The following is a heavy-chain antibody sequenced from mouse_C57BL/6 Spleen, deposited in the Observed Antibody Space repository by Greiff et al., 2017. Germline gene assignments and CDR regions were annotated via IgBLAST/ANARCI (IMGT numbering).Heavy chain of an antibody. J-gene: IGHJ1*03. D-gene: IGHD2-3*01. CDR2: IHPSDSDT. CDR1: GYTFTSYW. CDR3: AIYDCYSYWYFDV. V-gene: IGHV1-74*01. Sequence: VQLKQPGAELVKPGASVKVSCKASGYTFTSYWMHWVKQRPGQGLEWIGRIHPSDSDTNYNQKFKGKATLTVDKSSSTAYMQLSSLTSADSAVYYCAIYDCYSYWYFDVWGTGTTVTVSS.